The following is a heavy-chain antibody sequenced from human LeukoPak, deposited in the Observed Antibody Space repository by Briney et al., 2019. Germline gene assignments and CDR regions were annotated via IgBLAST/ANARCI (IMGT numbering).Heavy chain of an antibody. J-gene: IGHJ5*02. Sequence: PGGSLRLSCVVSGFTLDDYALHWVRQAPGKGLEWISLISGDGDSIYYADSVKGRFTISRDNSKNSLYLQMSSLRAEANALYYCAKGVRSGTYYNCFDPWGQGTLVTVSS. CDR2: ISGDGDSI. D-gene: IGHD1-26*01. CDR3: AKGVRSGTYYNCFDP. V-gene: IGHV3-43*02. CDR1: GFTLDDYA.